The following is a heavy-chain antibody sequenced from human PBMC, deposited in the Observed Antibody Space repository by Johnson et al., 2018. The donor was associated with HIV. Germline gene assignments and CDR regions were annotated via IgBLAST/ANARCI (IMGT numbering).Heavy chain of an antibody. CDR2: ISYDGSNK. D-gene: IGHD1-1*01. Sequence: QVQLVESGGGVVQPGRSLRLSCAASGFTFSSYAMHWVRQAPGKGLEWVAVISYDGSNKYYADSVKGPFTISRDNSKNTLYLQMNSLRAEDTAVYYCAKELRLGYPPQIDAFDIWGQGTMVTVSS. CDR3: AKELRLGYPPQIDAFDI. V-gene: IGHV3-30-3*01. CDR1: GFTFSSYA. J-gene: IGHJ3*02.